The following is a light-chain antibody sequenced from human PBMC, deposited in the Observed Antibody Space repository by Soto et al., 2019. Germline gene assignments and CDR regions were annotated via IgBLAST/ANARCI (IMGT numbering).Light chain of an antibody. CDR2: AAS. Sequence: DIQMTQSPSSLSASVGDRVTITCRASESISRHLNWYQQKPGKAPNLLIYAASTLQNGVPSRFSGSGSGTDVTLTISSLQPADFATYYCQQSYSTLSFSFGQGTRLEIK. J-gene: IGKJ5*01. V-gene: IGKV1-39*01. CDR1: ESISRH. CDR3: QQSYSTLSFS.